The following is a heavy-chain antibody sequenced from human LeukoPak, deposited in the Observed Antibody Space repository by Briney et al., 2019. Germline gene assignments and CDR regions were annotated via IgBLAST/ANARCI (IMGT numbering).Heavy chain of an antibody. D-gene: IGHD1-1*01. CDR1: GYSFTSYW. CDR2: ISPGDSDT. J-gene: IGHJ4*02. Sequence: GESLKISFKGSGYSFTSYWIGWVRQLPGRGLEWMGIISPGDSDTRYGPSFQGQVTISADKSISTAYLQWSSLKASDTAMYYCARHLRGPGTRYFDYWGQGTLVTVSS. CDR3: ARHLRGPGTRYFDY. V-gene: IGHV5-51*01.